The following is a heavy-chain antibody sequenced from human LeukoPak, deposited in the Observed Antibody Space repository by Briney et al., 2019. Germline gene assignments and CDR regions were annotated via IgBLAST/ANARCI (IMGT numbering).Heavy chain of an antibody. V-gene: IGHV3-15*01. CDR3: ITDPGEWEPI. CDR1: GLTFSNAW. D-gene: IGHD1-26*01. J-gene: IGHJ3*02. Sequence: GGSLRLSCAASGLTFSNAWMSWVRQARGKGLEWVGRIKSKTDGGTTDYGAAVKGRFIISRDDSKNTLYLQMNGLKIEDTAVYYCITDPGEWEPIWGQGTMVTVSS. CDR2: IKSKTDGGTT.